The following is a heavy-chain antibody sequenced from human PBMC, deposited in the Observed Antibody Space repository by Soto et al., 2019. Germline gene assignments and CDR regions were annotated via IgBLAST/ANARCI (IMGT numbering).Heavy chain of an antibody. D-gene: IGHD6-19*01. V-gene: IGHV4-4*02. CDR1: GGSISSSNW. Sequence: QVQLQESGPGLVKPSGTLSLTCAVSGGSISSSNWWRWVRQPPGKWLELIGEIYHSGSTNYNPSLKRRVTISVDKSKNQFSLKLSSVTAADTAVYYCARVAVAGTRVDYWGQGTLVTVSS. CDR3: ARVAVAGTRVDY. CDR2: IYHSGST. J-gene: IGHJ4*02.